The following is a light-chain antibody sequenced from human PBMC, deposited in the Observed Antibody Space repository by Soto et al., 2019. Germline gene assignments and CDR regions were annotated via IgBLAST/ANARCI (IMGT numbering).Light chain of an antibody. V-gene: IGKV3-20*01. CDR1: QSVSSTY. J-gene: IGKJ1*01. Sequence: EIVLTQSPGTLSLSPGERATLSCRASQSVSSTYLAWYQQKPGQAPRLLIYGASSRATGIPDRFSGSGSGTDFNLTISRLEPEDFAVYYCQQYGGSPPTFGQGTKVDIK. CDR2: GAS. CDR3: QQYGGSPPT.